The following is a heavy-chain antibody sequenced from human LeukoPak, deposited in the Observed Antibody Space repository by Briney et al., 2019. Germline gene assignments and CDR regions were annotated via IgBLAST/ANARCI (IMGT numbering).Heavy chain of an antibody. J-gene: IGHJ4*02. D-gene: IGHD2-15*01. Sequence: ASVKVSCMASGGTLSSYAISWVRQAPGQGLEWMGGIIPIFGTANYAQTLQGRVTITADESTSTAYMELSSLRSEDTAVYYCARRVDGSIDYWGQGTLVTVSS. V-gene: IGHV1-69*13. CDR2: IIPIFGTA. CDR3: ARRVDGSIDY. CDR1: GGTLSSYA.